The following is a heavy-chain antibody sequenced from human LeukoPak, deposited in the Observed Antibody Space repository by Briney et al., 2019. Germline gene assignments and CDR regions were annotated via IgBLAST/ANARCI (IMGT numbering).Heavy chain of an antibody. J-gene: IGHJ2*01. CDR1: GYTFTSYY. V-gene: IGHV1-46*01. D-gene: IGHD1-26*01. Sequence: ASVKVSCKASGYTFTSYYMHWVRQAPGQGLEWMGLINPSGGSTSYAQKSQGRVTMTRDTSTSTVYMELSSLRSEDTAVYYCARGAGPTRGGSPWYFDLWGRGTLVTVSS. CDR3: ARGAGPTRGGSPWYFDL. CDR2: INPSGGST.